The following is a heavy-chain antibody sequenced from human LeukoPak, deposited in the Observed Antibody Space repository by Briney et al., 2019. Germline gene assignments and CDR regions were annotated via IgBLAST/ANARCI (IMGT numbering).Heavy chain of an antibody. CDR1: GYTFSNAW. CDR2: IKSKTDGGTT. Sequence: RSGGSLRLSCAASGYTFSNAWMSWVRQAPGKGLEWVGRIKSKTDGGTTDYAAPVKGRFTISRDDSKNTLYLQMNSLKTEDTAVYYCTTDRRDWNDDWFDPWGQGTLVTVSS. J-gene: IGHJ5*02. D-gene: IGHD1-1*01. V-gene: IGHV3-15*01. CDR3: TTDRRDWNDDWFDP.